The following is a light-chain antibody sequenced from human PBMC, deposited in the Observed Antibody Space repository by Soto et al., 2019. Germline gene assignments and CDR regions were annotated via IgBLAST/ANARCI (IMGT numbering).Light chain of an antibody. J-gene: IGKJ2*03. V-gene: IGKV1-33*01. CDR1: QNINNY. CDR2: DAS. Sequence: DIQMTQSPSSLSASVGDRVTITCQASQNINNYLNWYQQKPGRAPKLLIYDASNLEAGVPSRFRGSGSGTDFTFTISRLQPEDIATYYCQHYDTLPYSFGQGTKLEIK. CDR3: QHYDTLPYS.